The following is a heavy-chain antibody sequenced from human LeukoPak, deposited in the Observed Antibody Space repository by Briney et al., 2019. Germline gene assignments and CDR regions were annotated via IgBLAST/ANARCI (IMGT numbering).Heavy chain of an antibody. CDR1: GGSISSSNYY. Sequence: SETLSLTCTVSGGSISSSNYYWGWIRQPPGKGLEWIGNIYHSGSTYYNPSLKSRVTISVDTSRDHFSLKLTSVTAADTAVYYCAREEYSTSWYVGHFDYXXQGTLVTVXS. CDR3: AREEYSTSWYVGHFDY. V-gene: IGHV4-39*07. D-gene: IGHD6-13*01. CDR2: IYHSGST. J-gene: IGHJ4*02.